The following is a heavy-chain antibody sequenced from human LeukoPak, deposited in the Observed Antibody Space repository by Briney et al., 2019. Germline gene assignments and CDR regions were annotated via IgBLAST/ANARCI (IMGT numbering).Heavy chain of an antibody. J-gene: IGHJ4*02. D-gene: IGHD3-10*01. CDR3: ARAVRRYYPFDY. CDR2: IYTSGST. Sequence: PSETLSLTCTDSGGSISSYYWSWIRQPPGKGLEWIGYIYTSGSTNYNPSLKSRVTISVDTSKNQFSLKLSSVTAADTAVYYCARAVRRYYPFDYWGQGTLVTVSS. CDR1: GGSISSYY. V-gene: IGHV4-4*09.